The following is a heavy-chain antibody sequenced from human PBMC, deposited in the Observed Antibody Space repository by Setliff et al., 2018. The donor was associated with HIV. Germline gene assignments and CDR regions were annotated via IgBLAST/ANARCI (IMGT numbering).Heavy chain of an antibody. CDR2: IYPSDSNI. CDR1: QYTFTTYW. CDR3: VTRDVRLLNGFDF. Sequence: GESLKISCRGSQYTFTTYWIGWVRQVPGRGLEWMALIYPSDSNIYYNPSFQDRVTISVEKPIATAYLQWSSLKTSDTAIYYCVTRDVRLLNGFDFWGQGTMVTVSS. D-gene: IGHD2-21*02. J-gene: IGHJ3*01. V-gene: IGHV5-51*04.